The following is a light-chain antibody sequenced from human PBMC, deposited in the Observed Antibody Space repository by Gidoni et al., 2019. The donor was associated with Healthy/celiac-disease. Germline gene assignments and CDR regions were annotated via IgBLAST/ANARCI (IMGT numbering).Light chain of an antibody. CDR3: AAWDDSLSVWV. J-gene: IGLJ3*02. V-gene: IGLV1-47*01. CDR1: SSNIGSNY. CDR2: RNN. Sequence: QSVLPQPPSASGTPGQRVTISCSGSSSNIGSNYVYWYQQRPGTAPKLLIYRNNQRPSGVPDRFSGAKSGTSASLAISGLRSEDEADYYCAAWDDSLSVWVFGGGTKLTVL.